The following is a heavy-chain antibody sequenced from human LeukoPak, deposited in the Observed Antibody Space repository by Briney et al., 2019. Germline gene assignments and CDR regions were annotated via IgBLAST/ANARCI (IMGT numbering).Heavy chain of an antibody. D-gene: IGHD3-22*01. J-gene: IGHJ4*02. V-gene: IGHV1-69*13. CDR2: IIPIFGTA. CDR1: GGTFSSYA. CDR3: ARTYYYDSSGYSYFDY. Sequence: SVKVSCKASGGTFSSYAISWVRQAPGQGLEWMGGIIPIFGTANYAQKFQGRVTITADESASTAYMELSSLRSEDTAVYYCARTYYYDSSGYSYFDYWGQGTLVTVSS.